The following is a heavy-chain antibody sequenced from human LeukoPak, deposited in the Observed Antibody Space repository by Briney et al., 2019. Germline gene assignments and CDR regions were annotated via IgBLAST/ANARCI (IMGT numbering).Heavy chain of an antibody. Sequence: PGGSLRLSCAASGFTFSNAWMSWVRQAPGKGLEWVGRIKSKTDGGTTDYAAPVKGRFSISRDDSKNTLYLEMYSLKTEDTVMYYCLYFWSGSSLVDYWGQGTLVSVSS. D-gene: IGHD3-3*01. CDR2: IKSKTDGGTT. CDR1: GFTFSNAW. CDR3: LYFWSGSSLVDY. J-gene: IGHJ4*02. V-gene: IGHV3-15*01.